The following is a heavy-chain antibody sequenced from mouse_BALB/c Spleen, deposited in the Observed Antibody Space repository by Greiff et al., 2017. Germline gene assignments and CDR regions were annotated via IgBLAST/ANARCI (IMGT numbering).Heavy chain of an antibody. J-gene: IGHJ3*01. D-gene: IGHD2-1*01. CDR2: IDPYNGGT. V-gene: IGHV1S135*01. CDR3: ARGGNYPFAY. CDR1: GYSFTGYN. Sequence: VQLQQSGPELGKPGASVKISCKASGYSFTGYNMYWVKQSHRKSLEWIGYIDPYNGGTSYNQKSKGKATLTVDKSSSTAYMHLNSLTSEDSAIYYCARGGNYPFAYWGQGTLVTVSA.